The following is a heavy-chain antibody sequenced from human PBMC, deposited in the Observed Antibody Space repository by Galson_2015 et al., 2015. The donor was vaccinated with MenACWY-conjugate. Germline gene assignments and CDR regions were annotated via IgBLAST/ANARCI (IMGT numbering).Heavy chain of an antibody. V-gene: IGHV7-4-1*01. Sequence: SVKVSCKGSGYTFTNYVINWVRQAPGQGFECMGWIDTNTGNPTYVQGFTGRFVFSLDTSVSTAYLQIDSLQADDTAVYYCARSYGSGSYKVWGQGTLVTVSS. D-gene: IGHD3-10*01. CDR2: IDTNTGNP. CDR1: GYTFTNYV. J-gene: IGHJ4*02. CDR3: ARSYGSGSYKV.